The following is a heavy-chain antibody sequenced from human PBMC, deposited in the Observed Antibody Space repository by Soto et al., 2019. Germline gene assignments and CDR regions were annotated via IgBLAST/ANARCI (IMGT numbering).Heavy chain of an antibody. CDR2: INAGNGNT. CDR1: GYTSTSYA. Sequence: ASVKVSCKASGYTSTSYAMHWVRQAPGQRLEWMGWINAGNGNTKYSQKFQGRVTITRDTSACTAYMELSSLRSEDTAVYYCARDGGIAARSYYYYGMAVWGQGTTVIVSS. CDR3: ARDGGIAARSYYYYGMAV. V-gene: IGHV1-3*01. J-gene: IGHJ6*02. D-gene: IGHD6-6*01.